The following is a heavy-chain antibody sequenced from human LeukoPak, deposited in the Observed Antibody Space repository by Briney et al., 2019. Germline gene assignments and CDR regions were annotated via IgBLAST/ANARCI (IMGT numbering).Heavy chain of an antibody. J-gene: IGHJ3*02. CDR3: ARASLEGAYDAFDI. D-gene: IGHD3-16*01. CDR2: IYHSGST. CDR1: GGSISSSNW. V-gene: IGHV4-4*02. Sequence: SGTLSLTCAASGGSISSSNWWSWVRQPPGKGLEWIGEIYHSGSTNYNPSLKSRVTISVDKSKNQFSLKLSSVTAADTAVYYCARASLEGAYDAFDIWGQGTMVTVSS.